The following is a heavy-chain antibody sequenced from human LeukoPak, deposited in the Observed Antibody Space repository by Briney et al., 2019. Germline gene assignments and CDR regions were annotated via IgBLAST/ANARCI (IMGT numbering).Heavy chain of an antibody. CDR3: ARGPSTTYSSGWYEYYYYYYMDV. J-gene: IGHJ6*03. Sequence: GASVKVSCKASGYTFTGYYMHWVRQAPGQGLEWMGWINPNSGGTNYAQKFQGRVTMTRDTSISTAYMELSRLRSDDTAVYYCARGPSTTYSSGWYEYYYYYYMDVWGKGTTVTISS. CDR2: INPNSGGT. CDR1: GYTFTGYY. V-gene: IGHV1-2*02. D-gene: IGHD6-19*01.